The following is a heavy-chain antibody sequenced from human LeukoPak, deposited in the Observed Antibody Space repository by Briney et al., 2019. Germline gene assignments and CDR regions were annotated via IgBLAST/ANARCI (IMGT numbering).Heavy chain of an antibody. CDR3: AKVSQAAAGTFYFDY. CDR1: GFTFDDYA. J-gene: IGHJ4*02. Sequence: GRSLRLSCAASGFTFDDYAMHWVRQAPGKGLEWVSLISGDGGSTYYADSVKGRFTISRDNSKNSLYLQMNSLRTEDTALYYCAKVSQAAAGTFYFDYWGQGTLVTVSS. D-gene: IGHD6-13*01. CDR2: ISGDGGST. V-gene: IGHV3-43*02.